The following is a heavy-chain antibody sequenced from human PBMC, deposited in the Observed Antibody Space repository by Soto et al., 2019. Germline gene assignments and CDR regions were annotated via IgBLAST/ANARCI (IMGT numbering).Heavy chain of an antibody. D-gene: IGHD2-2*01. CDR2: IYYSGST. Sequence: SSETLSLTCTVSGGSISSSSYYWGWIRQPPGKGLEWIGSIYYSGSTYYNPSLKSRVTISVDTSKNQFSLKLSSVTAADTAVYYCARELGYCSSTSCYPINYYYGMDVWGQGTTVTVSS. J-gene: IGHJ6*02. V-gene: IGHV4-39*02. CDR1: GGSISSSSYY. CDR3: ARELGYCSSTSCYPINYYYGMDV.